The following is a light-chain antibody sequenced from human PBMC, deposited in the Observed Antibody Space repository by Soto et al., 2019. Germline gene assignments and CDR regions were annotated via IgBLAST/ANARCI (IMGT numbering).Light chain of an antibody. CDR3: QQYYSYPTT. CDR1: QSFSAY. Sequence: DFQMTQSPSSLSASAGDRVTITCRASQSFSAYLAWYQQKPGKVPKLLIFAVSTLHTGVPSHFSGSGFGTEFTLTINSLQPEDFATYYCQQYYSYPTTFGQGTRLEI. V-gene: IGKV1-16*02. J-gene: IGKJ5*01. CDR2: AVS.